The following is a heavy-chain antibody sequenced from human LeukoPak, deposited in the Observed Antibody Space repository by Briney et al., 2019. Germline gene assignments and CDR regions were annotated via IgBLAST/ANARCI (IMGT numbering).Heavy chain of an antibody. V-gene: IGHV1-18*01. CDR3: ARDDPGYCSGGSCYGNWFDP. J-gene: IGHJ5*02. Sequence: ASVKVSCKASGYTFTSYGISWVRQAPGQGLEWMGWISAYNGNTNYAQKLQGRVTMTTDTSTSTAYMELRSLRSDDTAVYYCARDDPGYCSGGSCYGNWFDPWGQGTLVTVSS. CDR1: GYTFTSYG. CDR2: ISAYNGNT. D-gene: IGHD2-15*01.